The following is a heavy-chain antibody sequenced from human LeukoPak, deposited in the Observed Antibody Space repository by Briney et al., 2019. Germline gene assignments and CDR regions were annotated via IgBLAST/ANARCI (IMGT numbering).Heavy chain of an antibody. CDR3: ARGRLYYYDSSGPEPDY. Sequence: SETLSLTCAVYGGSFSGYYWSWIRQPPGKGLEWIGEINHSGSTNYNPSLKSRVTISVDTSKNQFSLKLSSVTAADTAVYYCARGRLYYYDSSGPEPDYWGQGTLVTVSS. D-gene: IGHD3-22*01. J-gene: IGHJ4*02. CDR2: INHSGST. V-gene: IGHV4-34*01. CDR1: GGSFSGYY.